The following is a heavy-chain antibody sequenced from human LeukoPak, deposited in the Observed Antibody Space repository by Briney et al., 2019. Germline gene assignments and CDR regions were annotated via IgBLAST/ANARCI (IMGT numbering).Heavy chain of an antibody. Sequence: GGSLRLSCAASGFTFSTYAMHWVRQAPGKGLEYVSAINSDGSSTYYANSVKGRFTISRDNSKNTLYLRMGSLRADDMAVYYCARALYDTSGYYYGDFDYWGQGTLVTVSS. CDR1: GFTFSTYA. V-gene: IGHV3-64*01. J-gene: IGHJ4*02. CDR3: ARALYDTSGYYYGDFDY. CDR2: INSDGSST. D-gene: IGHD3-22*01.